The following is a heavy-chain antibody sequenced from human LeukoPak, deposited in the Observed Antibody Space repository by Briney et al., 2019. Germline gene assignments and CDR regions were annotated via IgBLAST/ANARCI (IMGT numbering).Heavy chain of an antibody. CDR1: GFTFSTYA. Sequence: GGSLRLSCAASGFTFSTYAMTWARQAPGTGLEWVSGVSSSGAATYYADSVKGRFTISRDNSRSTLYLHMNSLRADDTAVYYCAKPFTQTPYAIGWYTCDSWGQGTLVTVSS. J-gene: IGHJ4*02. V-gene: IGHV3-23*01. CDR3: AKPFTQTPYAIGWYTCDS. CDR2: VSSSGAAT. D-gene: IGHD6-19*01.